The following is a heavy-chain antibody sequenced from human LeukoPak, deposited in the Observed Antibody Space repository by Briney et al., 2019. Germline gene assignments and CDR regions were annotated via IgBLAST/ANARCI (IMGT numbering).Heavy chain of an antibody. CDR3: AGSKYSSGRANRGDWFDL. CDR1: GYTFTSYD. D-gene: IGHD6-19*01. Sequence: GASVKVSCKASGYTFTSYDINWVRQATGQGLEWMGWMNPNSGNTGYAQKFQGRVTMTRNTSISTAYMELSSLRSEGTAAYYCAGSKYSSGRANRGDWFDLWGQGTLVTVSS. CDR2: MNPNSGNT. J-gene: IGHJ5*02. V-gene: IGHV1-8*01.